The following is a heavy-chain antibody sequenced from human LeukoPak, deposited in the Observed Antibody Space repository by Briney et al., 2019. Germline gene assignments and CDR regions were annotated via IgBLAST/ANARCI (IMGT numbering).Heavy chain of an antibody. D-gene: IGHD1-26*01. CDR2: IYYSGST. V-gene: IGHV4-59*01. CDR1: GGSISSYY. J-gene: IGHJ4*02. Sequence: SETLSLTCTVSGGSISSYYWSWIRQPPGKGLEWIGYIYYSGSTNYNPSLKSRVTISVDTSKNQFSLKLSSVTAADTAVYYCARGMGATTFWGQGTLVTVSS. CDR3: ARGMGATTF.